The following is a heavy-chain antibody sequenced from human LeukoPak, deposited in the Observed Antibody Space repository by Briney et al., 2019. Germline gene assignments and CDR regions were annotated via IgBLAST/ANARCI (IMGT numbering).Heavy chain of an antibody. J-gene: IGHJ6*02. V-gene: IGHV4-59*01. CDR1: GGXISSYY. CDR2: IYYSGST. D-gene: IGHD1-26*01. CDR3: ARVGVGATRQRYYYYYGMDV. Sequence: SETLSLTCTVSGGXISSYYCSWIRQPPGKGLEWIGYIYYSGSTNYNPSLKSRVTISVDTSKNQFSLKLSSVTAADTAVYYCARVGVGATRQRYYYYYGMDVWGQGTTVTVSS.